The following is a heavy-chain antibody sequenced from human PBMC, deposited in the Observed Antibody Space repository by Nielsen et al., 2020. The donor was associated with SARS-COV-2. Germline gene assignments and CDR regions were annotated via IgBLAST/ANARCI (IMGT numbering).Heavy chain of an antibody. CDR1: GYTFTTKW. D-gene: IGHD3-3*01. Sequence: GESLKISCKGSGYTFTTKWISWVRQMPGKGLEWMGRIDPSDFHANYSPSFQGHVTISVDKSLSTAYLQWSSLKASDSAMYYCARHPPTLRFLEWLSNWFDPWGQGTLVTVSS. CDR3: ARHPPTLRFLEWLSNWFDP. V-gene: IGHV5-10-1*01. J-gene: IGHJ5*02. CDR2: IDPSDFHA.